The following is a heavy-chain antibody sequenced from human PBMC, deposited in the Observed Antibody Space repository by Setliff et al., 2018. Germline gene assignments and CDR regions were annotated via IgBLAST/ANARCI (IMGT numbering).Heavy chain of an antibody. CDR3: AKEHVVISFVTNAHHHYGMDV. D-gene: IGHD2-8*01. V-gene: IGHV4-61*02. J-gene: IGHJ6*02. CDR1: GASLRSGSNY. CDR2: IYTDGTT. Sequence: SETLSLTCTVSGASLRSGSNYWGWFRQPAGKGLEWIGRIYTDGTTNYNPSLKSRVSISADTSMNHFSLRMTSVSAADTAVYYCAKEHVVISFVTNAHHHYGMDVWGQGATVTVSS.